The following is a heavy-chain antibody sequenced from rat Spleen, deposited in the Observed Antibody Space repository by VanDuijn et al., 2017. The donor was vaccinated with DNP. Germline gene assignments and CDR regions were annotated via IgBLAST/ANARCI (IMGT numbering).Heavy chain of an antibody. J-gene: IGHJ4*01. CDR1: GFTFSSYW. D-gene: IGHD1-12*03. Sequence: EVQLVETGGGLVQPGRSLKLSCVASGFTFSSYWMYWIRQAPGKGLEWVASINTDGGSTYYPDPVKGRFTISRDNAENTVYLQMNSLRSEDTATYYCANYYDGYYHAMDAWGQGTSVTVSS. CDR3: ANYYDGYYHAMDA. V-gene: IGHV5-58*01. CDR2: INTDGGST.